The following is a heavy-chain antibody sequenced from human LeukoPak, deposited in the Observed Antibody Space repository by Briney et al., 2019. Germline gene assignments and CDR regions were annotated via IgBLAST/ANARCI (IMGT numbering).Heavy chain of an antibody. CDR2: ISSSSSYI. D-gene: IGHD2-2*01. V-gene: IGHV3-21*01. CDR1: GFTFSSYS. J-gene: IGHJ4*02. CDR3: ALQSVYCSSTSCYGTFDY. Sequence: PGGSLRLSCAASGFTFSSYSMNWVRQAPGKGLEWVSSISSSSSYIYYADSVKGRFTISRDNAKNSLYLQMNSLRAEDTAVYYCALQSVYCSSTSCYGTFDYWGQGTLVTVSS.